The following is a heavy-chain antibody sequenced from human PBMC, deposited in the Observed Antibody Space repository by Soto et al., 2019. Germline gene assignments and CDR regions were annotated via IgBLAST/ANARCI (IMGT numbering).Heavy chain of an antibody. D-gene: IGHD6-13*01. CDR3: ARGAPVGSSWYVY. Sequence: MHCVRQAPGKGLEWVAVIWYDGSNKYYADSVKGRFTISRDNSKNTLYLQMNSLRAEDTAVYYCARGAPVGSSWYVYWGQGTLVTVYS. V-gene: IGHV3-33*01. CDR2: IWYDGSNK. J-gene: IGHJ4*02.